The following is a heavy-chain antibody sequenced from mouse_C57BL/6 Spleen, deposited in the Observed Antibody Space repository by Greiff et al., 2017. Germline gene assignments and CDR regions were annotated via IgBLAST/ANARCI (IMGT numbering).Heavy chain of an antibody. D-gene: IGHD1-1*01. CDR1: GYSFTGYF. V-gene: IGHV1-20*01. CDR2: INPYNGDT. CDR3: ARKGDYYGSSYGYFDV. Sequence: LVEPGDSVKISCKASGYSFTGYFMNWVMQSHGKSLEWIGRINPYNGDTFYNQKFKGKATLTVDKSSSTAHMELRSLTSEDSAVYYCARKGDYYGSSYGYFDVWGTGTTVTVSS. J-gene: IGHJ1*03.